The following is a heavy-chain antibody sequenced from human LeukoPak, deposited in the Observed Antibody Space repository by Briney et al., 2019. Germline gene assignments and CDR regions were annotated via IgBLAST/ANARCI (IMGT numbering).Heavy chain of an antibody. V-gene: IGHV3-66*04. CDR3: GRRAGASSDPYDY. D-gene: IGHD4/OR15-4a*01. CDR2: IYSGGST. Sequence: GGSLRLSCAASEFSFGSNYMTWVRQAPGKGLEWVSLIYSGGSTYYSDSVKGRFTISRDNSKNTLYLQMNSLRAEDTAVYYCGRRAGASSDPYDYWGQGILVTVSS. J-gene: IGHJ4*02. CDR1: EFSFGSNY.